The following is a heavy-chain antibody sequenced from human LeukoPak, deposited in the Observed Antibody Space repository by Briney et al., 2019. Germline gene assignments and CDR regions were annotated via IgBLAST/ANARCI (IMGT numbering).Heavy chain of an antibody. CDR3: ARDIITMVRGVITNYYYGMDV. V-gene: IGHV1-69*01. Sequence: SVKVSCKASGGTFSSYAISWVRQAPGQGLEWMGGIIPIFGTVNYAQKFQGRVTITADESTSTAYMELSSLRSEDTAVYYCARDIITMVRGVITNYYYGMDVWGQGTTVTVSS. J-gene: IGHJ6*02. D-gene: IGHD3-10*01. CDR2: IIPIFGTV. CDR1: GGTFSSYA.